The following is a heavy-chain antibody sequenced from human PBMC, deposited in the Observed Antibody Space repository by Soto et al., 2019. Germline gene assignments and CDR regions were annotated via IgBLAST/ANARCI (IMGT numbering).Heavy chain of an antibody. CDR1: GFTFSSYA. J-gene: IGHJ4*02. D-gene: IGHD3-22*01. Sequence: SLRLSCAASGFTFSSYAMHWVRQAPGKGLEWVAVISYDGSNKYYADSVKGRFTISRDNSKNTLYLQMNSLRAEDTAVYYCARDTPLSKYYYDSSGYSYYFDYWGQGTLVTVSS. CDR2: ISYDGSNK. CDR3: ARDTPLSKYYYDSSGYSYYFDY. V-gene: IGHV3-30-3*01.